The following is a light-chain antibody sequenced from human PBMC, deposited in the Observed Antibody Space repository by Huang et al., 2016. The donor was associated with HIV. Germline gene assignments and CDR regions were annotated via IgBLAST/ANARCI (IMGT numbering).Light chain of an antibody. V-gene: IGKV4-1*01. CDR3: QQYYSSPLT. J-gene: IGKJ4*01. Sequence: DIVMTQSPDSLAVSLGERATVNCKSSQSILFSSNNKNYLAWYQQKPGQSPKLLIYWESTRESGVPDRFSGSGSGTDFTLTISNLQAEDVAVYYCQQYYSSPLTFGGGTKVEI. CDR1: QSILFSSNNKNY. CDR2: WES.